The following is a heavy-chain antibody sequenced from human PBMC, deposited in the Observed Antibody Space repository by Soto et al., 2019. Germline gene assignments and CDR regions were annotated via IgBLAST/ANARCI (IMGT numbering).Heavy chain of an antibody. V-gene: IGHV4-59*01. CDR3: ARDKIVDTIPYYYYYGMDF. CDR2: IYYSGST. Sequence: SETLCITCTFSVGYISSYYWSSIRQRQGNGLEWIGYIYYSGSTNYNPSLKSRVTISVDTSKNQFSLKLSSVTAADTAVYYCARDKIVDTIPYYYYYGMDFWGQGTTVTVSS. D-gene: IGHD5-12*01. J-gene: IGHJ6*01. CDR1: VGYISSYY.